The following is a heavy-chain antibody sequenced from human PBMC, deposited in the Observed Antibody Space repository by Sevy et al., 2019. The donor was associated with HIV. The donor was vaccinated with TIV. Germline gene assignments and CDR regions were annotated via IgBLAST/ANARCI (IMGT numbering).Heavy chain of an antibody. D-gene: IGHD3-10*01. CDR2: IGGSADYT. CDR3: AKEVSENSYSDY. Sequence: GGSLRLSCVTSGFTFSSYAMSWVRQTPGKGLEWVSAIGGSADYTYYADSVKGRFTISRDNSNNTLYLQMNGLRAEDTAVYYCAKEVSENSYSDYWGQGTLVTVSS. CDR1: GFTFSSYA. V-gene: IGHV3-23*01. J-gene: IGHJ4*02.